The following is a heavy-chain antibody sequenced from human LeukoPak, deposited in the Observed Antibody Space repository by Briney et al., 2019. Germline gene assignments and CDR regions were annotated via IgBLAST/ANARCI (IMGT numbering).Heavy chain of an antibody. V-gene: IGHV3-23*01. J-gene: IGHJ4*02. CDR2: ISSGGAVT. CDR1: GFTFSTYA. D-gene: IGHD2-21*01. Sequence: GGSLRLSCAASGFTFSTYAMSWVRQAPGKGLEWGSAISSGGAVTYYADSVKGRFIVSRDNAKNTLYLHMNSLRAEDTAVYYCAKKGQAYSFGYWGQGTLVTVSS. CDR3: AKKGQAYSFGY.